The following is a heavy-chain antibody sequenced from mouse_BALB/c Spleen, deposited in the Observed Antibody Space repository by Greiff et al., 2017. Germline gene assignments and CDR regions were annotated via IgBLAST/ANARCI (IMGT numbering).Heavy chain of an antibody. D-gene: IGHD2-1*01. J-gene: IGHJ4*01. CDR3: ARRGGNYEAMDY. CDR1: GFSLSTSGMG. V-gene: IGHV8-12*01. Sequence: QVTLKVCGPGILQPSQTLSLTCSFSGFSLSTSGMGVSWIRQPSGKGLEWLAHIYWDDDKRYNPSLKSRLTISKDTSRNQVFLKITSVDTADTATYYCARRGGNYEAMDYWGQGTSVTVSS. CDR2: IYWDDDK.